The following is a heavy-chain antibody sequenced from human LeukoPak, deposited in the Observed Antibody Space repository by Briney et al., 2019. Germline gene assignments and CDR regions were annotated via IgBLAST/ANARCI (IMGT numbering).Heavy chain of an antibody. J-gene: IGHJ4*02. D-gene: IGHD5-24*01. CDR3: ATSRDGYKPFDY. CDR2: IIPIFGTA. CDR1: GGTFSSYA. V-gene: IGHV1-69*05. Sequence: ASVKVSCKASGGTFSSYAISWVRQAPGQGLEWMGGIIPIFGTANYAQKFQGRVTITTDESTSTAYMELSSLRSEDTAVYYCATSRDGYKPFDYWGQGTLVTVSS.